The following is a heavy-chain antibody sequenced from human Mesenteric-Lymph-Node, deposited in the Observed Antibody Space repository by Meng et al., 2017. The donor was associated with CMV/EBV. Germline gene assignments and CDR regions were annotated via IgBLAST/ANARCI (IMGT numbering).Heavy chain of an antibody. D-gene: IGHD2/OR15-2a*01. CDR1: GVSVTSGAYH. CDR3: AKSRSSTPGIVDD. Sequence: QVHRQEVGPGLVKPSGTLSLTCIVSGVSVTSGAYHWSWIRQSPGKGLEWIGYIYGTGITIYNPSLKSRVTILLETSKNQFSLKLNSVTTADTAVYYCAKSRSSTPGIVDDWGQGTLVTVSS. V-gene: IGHV4-61*08. J-gene: IGHJ4*02. CDR2: IYGTGIT.